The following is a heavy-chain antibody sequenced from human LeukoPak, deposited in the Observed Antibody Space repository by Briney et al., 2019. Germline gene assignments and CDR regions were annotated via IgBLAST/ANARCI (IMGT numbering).Heavy chain of an antibody. D-gene: IGHD6-19*01. CDR1: GGSFSGYQ. Sequence: SETLSLTCAVYGGSFSGYQWTWIRQPPGKGLEWIGEINHSGSTNYNPSLKSRVTISVDTSKNQFSLKLSSVTAADTAVYYCASSPLISSGWLGHDYWGQGILVTVSS. CDR2: INHSGST. CDR3: ASSPLISSGWLGHDY. V-gene: IGHV4-34*01. J-gene: IGHJ4*02.